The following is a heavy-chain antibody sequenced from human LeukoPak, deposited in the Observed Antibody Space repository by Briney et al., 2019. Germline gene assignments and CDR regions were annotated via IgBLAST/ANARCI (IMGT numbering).Heavy chain of an antibody. CDR1: GGSISSYY. CDR3: ARATAVAGSIYFDY. J-gene: IGHJ4*02. V-gene: IGHV4-59*01. Sequence: SETLSLTCTVSGGSISSYYWSWIRQPPGKGLEWIGYIYYSGSTNYNPSLKSRVTISVDTSKNQFSLKLSSVTAADTAVYYCARATAVAGSIYFDYWGQGTPVTVSS. CDR2: IYYSGST. D-gene: IGHD6-19*01.